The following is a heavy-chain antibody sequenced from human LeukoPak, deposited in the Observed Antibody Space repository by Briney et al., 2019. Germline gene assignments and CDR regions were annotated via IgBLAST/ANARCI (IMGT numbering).Heavy chain of an antibody. J-gene: IGHJ6*02. CDR1: GGSISSYY. V-gene: IGHV4-4*07. CDR2: IYTSGST. D-gene: IGHD3-3*01. CDR3: ARDFPEDFWSGYPYYYGMDV. Sequence: PSETLSLTCTASGGSISSYYWSWIRQPAGKGLEWIGRIYTSGSTNYNPSLKSRVTMSVDTSKNQFSLKLSSVTAADTAVYYCARDFPEDFWSGYPYYYGMDVWGQGTTVTVSS.